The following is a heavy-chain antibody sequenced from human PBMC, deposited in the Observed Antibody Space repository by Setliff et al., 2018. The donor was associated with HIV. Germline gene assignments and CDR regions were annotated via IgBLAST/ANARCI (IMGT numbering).Heavy chain of an antibody. CDR2: ISAYNGNT. D-gene: IGHD3-3*01. CDR1: GYTFTSYG. V-gene: IGHV1-18*01. Sequence: GASVKVSCKASGYTFTSYGISWVRQAPGQGLEWMGWISAYNGNTNYAQKLQGRVTMTTDTSTSTAYMELRSLRSDDTAVYYCARDFVGIFGVVQHTPFDYWGQGTLVTVSS. J-gene: IGHJ4*02. CDR3: ARDFVGIFGVVQHTPFDY.